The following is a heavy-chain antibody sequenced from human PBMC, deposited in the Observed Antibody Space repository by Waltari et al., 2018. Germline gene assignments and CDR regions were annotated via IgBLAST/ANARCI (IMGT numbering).Heavy chain of an antibody. J-gene: IGHJ4*02. CDR3: ARRSIAAAGDY. V-gene: IGHV4-39*01. CDR1: GGSISSSSYY. CDR2: IYYSGST. Sequence: QLQLQESGPGLVKPSETLSLTCTVSGGSISSSSYYWGWIRQPPGKGLEWIGIIYYSGSTYYNPSLKSRVTISVDTSKNQFSLKLSSVTAADTAVYYCARRSIAAAGDYWGQGTLVTVSS. D-gene: IGHD6-13*01.